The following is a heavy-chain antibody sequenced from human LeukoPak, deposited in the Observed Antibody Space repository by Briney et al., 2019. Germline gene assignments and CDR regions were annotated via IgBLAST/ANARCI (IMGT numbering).Heavy chain of an antibody. CDR2: IYHSENT. CDR3: AREEGGTTGTYYFDY. CDR1: GGSISSGGYY. V-gene: IGHV4-30-2*01. Sequence: SETLSLTCTVSGGSISSGGYYWSWIRQPPGKGLEWIGYIYHSENTYYNPSLKSRVTMSIDTSKNQFSLRLSSVTAADTAVYYCAREEGGTTGTYYFDYWGPGTLVTVSS. J-gene: IGHJ4*02. D-gene: IGHD1-7*01.